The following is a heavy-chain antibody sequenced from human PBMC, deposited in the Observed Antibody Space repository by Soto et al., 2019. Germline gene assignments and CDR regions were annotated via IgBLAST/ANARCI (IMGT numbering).Heavy chain of an antibody. V-gene: IGHV1-69*01. CDR2: IIPIFGTA. J-gene: IGHJ4*02. CDR1: GGTFSSYA. CDR3: VRARGGYCTNGVCGNFDY. Sequence: QVQLVQSGAEVKKPGSSVKVSCKASGGTFSSYAISWVRQAPGQGLEWMGGIIPIFGTANYAQKFQGRVTITADESTSTAYMELSSLRSEDTAVYYCVRARGGYCTNGVCGNFDYWGQGTLVTVSS. D-gene: IGHD2-8*01.